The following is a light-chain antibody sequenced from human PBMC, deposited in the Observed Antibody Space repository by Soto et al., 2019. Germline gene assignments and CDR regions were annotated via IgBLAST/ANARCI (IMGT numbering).Light chain of an antibody. V-gene: IGKV1-5*01. J-gene: IGKJ1*01. Sequence: DIQMTQSPSTLSASVGDRVTITCRASQSISSWLAWYQQKPGKAPKLLIYDASSLESGVPSRFIGSGSGTDFTLTISSLQPDDFATYYCQQYNSYPWTFGQGTKVEIK. CDR1: QSISSW. CDR2: DAS. CDR3: QQYNSYPWT.